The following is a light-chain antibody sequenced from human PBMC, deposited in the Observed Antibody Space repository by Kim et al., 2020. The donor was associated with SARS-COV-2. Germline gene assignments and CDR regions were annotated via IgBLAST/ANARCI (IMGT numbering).Light chain of an antibody. CDR2: AAS. CDR1: QSISSY. CDR3: QQSYRTPIT. J-gene: IGKJ5*01. Sequence: DIQMTQSPSSLSASVGDRVTITCRASQSISSYLNWYQQKSGKGPKLLIYAASSLQSGVPSRFSGSGSGTDFTLTISSLQPEDFATYYCQQSYRTPITFGQGTRLEIK. V-gene: IGKV1-39*01.